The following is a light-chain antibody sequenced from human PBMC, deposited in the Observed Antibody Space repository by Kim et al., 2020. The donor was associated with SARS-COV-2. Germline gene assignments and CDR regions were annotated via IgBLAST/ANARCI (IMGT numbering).Light chain of an antibody. CDR1: QSVGKNY. J-gene: IGKJ2*01. Sequence: EIVLTQSPGTLSLSPGERVTLSCRASQSVGKNYLAWYQQKPGQAPRLLIYDASNRATGIPDRFSASGSGTDFTVTISRLEPEDFAVYYCQQYANSPRTFGQGTKLEIK. CDR2: DAS. V-gene: IGKV3-20*01. CDR3: QQYANSPRT.